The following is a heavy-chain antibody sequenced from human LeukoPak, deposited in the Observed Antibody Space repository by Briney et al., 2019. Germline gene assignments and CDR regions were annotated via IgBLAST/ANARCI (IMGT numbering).Heavy chain of an antibody. CDR2: FSYIEST. V-gene: IGHV4-59*08. D-gene: IGHD5-24*01. Sequence: PSETLSLTCTVSGASISSYYWSWLRQPPGKGLDGIGYFSYIESTNYNPFLRRRVTISVDTSKNQFSLKLSSVPAAVTAYYYCARHLRGSHFDYWGQGTLVTVPS. J-gene: IGHJ4*02. CDR3: ARHLRGSHFDY. CDR1: GASISSYY.